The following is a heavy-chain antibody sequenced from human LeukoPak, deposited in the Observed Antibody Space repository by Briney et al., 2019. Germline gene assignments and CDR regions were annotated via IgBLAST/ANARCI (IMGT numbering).Heavy chain of an antibody. V-gene: IGHV4-34*01. CDR2: INHSGST. CDR3: ASLVIGSGYYYYYGMDV. D-gene: IGHD3-16*02. J-gene: IGHJ6*02. CDR1: GGSFSGYY. Sequence: SETLSLTCAVYGGSFSGYYWSWIRQPPGKGLEWIGEINHSGSTNYNPSLKSRVTISVDTSKNQFSLKLSSVAAADAAVYYCASLVIGSGYYYYYGMDVWGQGTTVTVSS.